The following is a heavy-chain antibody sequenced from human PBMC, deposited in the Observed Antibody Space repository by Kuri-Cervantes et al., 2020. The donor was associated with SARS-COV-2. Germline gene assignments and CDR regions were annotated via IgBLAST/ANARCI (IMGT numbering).Heavy chain of an antibody. CDR3: ARADLSDFAFDI. Sequence: GESLKISCAASGFPFSAFSMNWVRQAPGKGLEWVSSISGSSSYIYYVDSVKGRFTISRDNAKNSLYLQMNSLRAEDTAVYYCARADLSDFAFDIWGQGTMVTVSS. D-gene: IGHD2-21*01. V-gene: IGHV3-21*01. CDR2: ISGSSSYI. CDR1: GFPFSAFS. J-gene: IGHJ3*02.